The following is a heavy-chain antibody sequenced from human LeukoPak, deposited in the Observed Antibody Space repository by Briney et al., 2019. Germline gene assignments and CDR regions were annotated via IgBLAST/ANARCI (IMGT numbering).Heavy chain of an antibody. J-gene: IGHJ4*02. V-gene: IGHV4-39*01. Sequence: SETLSLTCTVSGPSVSSSGYYWDWIRQPPWRGLEGFGSSNKSGRTYYKPYLKSRATICVDTSKKQFSLKVISVPAADTAVYYCANPRFSGSYSPFDYWGQGTLVTVSS. D-gene: IGHD1-26*01. CDR2: SNKSGRT. CDR3: ANPRFSGSYSPFDY. CDR1: GPSVSSSGYY.